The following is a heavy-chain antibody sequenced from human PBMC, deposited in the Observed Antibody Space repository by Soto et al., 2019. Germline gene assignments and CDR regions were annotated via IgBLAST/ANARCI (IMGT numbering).Heavy chain of an antibody. J-gene: IGHJ4*02. CDR2: INSDGSST. CDR1: GFTFSSYW. Sequence: GGSLRLSCAASGFTFSSYWMHWVRQAPGKGLVWVSRINSDGSSTGYADSVKGRFTISRDNAKNTLYLQMNSLRAEDTAVYYCARDPSSCYYYPYFDYWGQGTLVTVSS. V-gene: IGHV3-74*01. D-gene: IGHD3-22*01. CDR3: ARDPSSCYYYPYFDY.